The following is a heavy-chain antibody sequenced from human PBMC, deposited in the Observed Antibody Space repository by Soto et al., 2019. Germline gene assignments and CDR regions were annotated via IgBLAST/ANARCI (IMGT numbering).Heavy chain of an antibody. D-gene: IGHD1-1*01. V-gene: IGHV1-46*01. CDR3: ARSPVPTGTTLSYFDY. CDR1: GYIFTSYY. Sequence: QVQLVQSGAEVKKPGASVKVSCKASGYIFTSYYMHWVRQAPGQGLERMGTIDPSAGSTTYAQNFQGRVTMTRDPSTSTVYLELNSLRSEDTAVYYCARSPVPTGTTLSYFDYWGQGTLVTVSS. CDR2: IDPSAGST. J-gene: IGHJ4*02.